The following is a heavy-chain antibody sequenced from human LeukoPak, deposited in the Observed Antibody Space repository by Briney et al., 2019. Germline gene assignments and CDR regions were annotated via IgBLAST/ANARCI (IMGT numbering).Heavy chain of an antibody. J-gene: IGHJ4*02. CDR3: ARERGGHYYDY. V-gene: IGHV1-46*01. CDR1: GYTFTSYY. D-gene: IGHD3-16*01. Sequence: ASVKVSCMASGYTFTSYYMHWVRQAPGQGLEWMGIINPSGGSTSYAQKFQGRVTMTRDTSTSTVYMELSSLRSEDTAVYYCARERGGHYYDYWGQGTLVTVSS. CDR2: INPSGGST.